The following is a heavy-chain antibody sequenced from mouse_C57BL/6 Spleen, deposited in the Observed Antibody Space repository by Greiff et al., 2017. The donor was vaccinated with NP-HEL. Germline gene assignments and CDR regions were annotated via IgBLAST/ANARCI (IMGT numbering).Heavy chain of an antibody. CDR2: IYPGSGST. D-gene: IGHD1-1*01. J-gene: IGHJ2*01. Sequence: VQLQQPGAELVKPGASVKMSCKASGYTFTSYWITWVKQRPGQGLEWIGDIYPGSGSTNYNEKFKSKATLTVDTSSSTAYMQLSSLTSEDSAVYYCASDYGSSYGFDYWGQGTTLTVSS. CDR1: GYTFTSYW. CDR3: ASDYGSSYGFDY. V-gene: IGHV1-55*01.